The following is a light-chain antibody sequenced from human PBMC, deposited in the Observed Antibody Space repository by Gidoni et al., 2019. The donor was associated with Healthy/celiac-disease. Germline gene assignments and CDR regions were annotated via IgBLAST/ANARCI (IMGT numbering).Light chain of an antibody. V-gene: IGKV3-11*01. CDR2: DAS. J-gene: IGKJ4*01. Sequence: EIVLTQSPATLSLYPGERATLSCRASQRVSSYLAWYQQKPGQAPRLLIYDASNRSTGIPARFSGSGSGTDFTLTISSLEPEDFAVYYCQQRSNWPSLTFGGGTKVEIK. CDR3: QQRSNWPSLT. CDR1: QRVSSY.